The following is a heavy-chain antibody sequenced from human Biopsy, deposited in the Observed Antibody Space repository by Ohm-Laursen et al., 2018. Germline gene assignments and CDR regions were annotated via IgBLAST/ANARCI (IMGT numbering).Heavy chain of an antibody. CDR1: GGSFNGYF. V-gene: IGHV4-34*01. J-gene: IGHJ6*02. D-gene: IGHD6-13*01. CDR2: ITQSGST. Sequence: SDTLSLTCAVSGGSFNGYFWSWIRQPPGKGLEWIGDITQSGSTNYSPSLKSRVTISVDTAKKQFSLSLRSVTAADTAVYYCARVPLPGIGAAYQGRFLYGMDVWGQETTVSVAS. CDR3: ARVPLPGIGAAYQGRFLYGMDV.